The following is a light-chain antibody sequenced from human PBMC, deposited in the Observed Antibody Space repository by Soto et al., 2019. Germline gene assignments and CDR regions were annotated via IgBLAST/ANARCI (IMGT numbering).Light chain of an antibody. CDR1: QSVSSRY. V-gene: IGKV3-20*01. Sequence: EIVLTQSPGTLSLSPGERATLSCRASQSVSSRYLAWYQQKPGQAPRFLMYGASSRATGIPDRFSGSGSGTDFTLTISRLEPEDVAVYYCQQYGSSPPYTFGQGTKLEIK. CDR3: QQYGSSPPYT. J-gene: IGKJ2*01. CDR2: GAS.